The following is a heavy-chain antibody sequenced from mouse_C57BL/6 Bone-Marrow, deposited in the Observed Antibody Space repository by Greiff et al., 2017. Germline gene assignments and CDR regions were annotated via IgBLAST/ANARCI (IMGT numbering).Heavy chain of an antibody. Sequence: QVQLQQPGAELVKPGASVKMSCKASGYTFTSYWITWVKQRPGQGLEWIGDIYPGSGSTNYNEKFKSKATLTVATSSSTAYMQLSSLTSEDSAVDYCARSGLYERFAYWGQGTLVTVSA. CDR1: GYTFTSYW. CDR3: ARSGLYERFAY. CDR2: IYPGSGST. V-gene: IGHV1-55*01. J-gene: IGHJ3*01. D-gene: IGHD2-3*01.